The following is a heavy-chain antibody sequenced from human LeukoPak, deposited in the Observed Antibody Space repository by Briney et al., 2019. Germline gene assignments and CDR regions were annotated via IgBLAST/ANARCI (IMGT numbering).Heavy chain of an antibody. J-gene: IGHJ1*01. CDR2: ISASGDST. V-gene: IGHV3-23*01. CDR3: AKGFNYGSGRCEYYQH. Sequence: GGSLRLSCAASGFTFSNYVMSWVRQAPGKGLEWVSAISASGDSTYYADSVKGRFTISRDNSKNTLFLQMNTLRTTAVYYCAKGFNYGSGRCEYYQHWGQAPWSPSPQ. D-gene: IGHD3-10*01. CDR1: GFTFSNYV.